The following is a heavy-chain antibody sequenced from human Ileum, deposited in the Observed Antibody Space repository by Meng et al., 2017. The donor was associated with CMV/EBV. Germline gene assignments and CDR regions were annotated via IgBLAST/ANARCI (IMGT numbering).Heavy chain of an antibody. CDR2: ISDDGNNE. J-gene: IGHJ4*02. V-gene: IGHV3-30-3*01. CDR1: GFRFSNYA. D-gene: IGHD2/OR15-2a*01. Sequence: GESLKISCAASGFRFSNYAMHWVRQAPGKGLEWLAVISDDGNNENYADSVKGRFTISRDNSKNTLYLQMDSLRIEDTGVYHCAKTDCNTIHCKKMECWGQGTLVTVS. CDR3: AKTDCNTIHCKKMEC.